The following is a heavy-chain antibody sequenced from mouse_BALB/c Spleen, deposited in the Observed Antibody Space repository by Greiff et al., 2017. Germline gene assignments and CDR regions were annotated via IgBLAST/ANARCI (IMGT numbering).Heavy chain of an antibody. Sequence: DVKLVESGGGLVQPGESLKLSCESNEYEFPSHDMSWVRKTPEKRLELVAAINSDGGSTYYPDTMERRFILSRDNTKKTLYLQMSSLRSEDTALYYCARQRLEGYFDVWGAGTTVTVSS. J-gene: IGHJ1*01. D-gene: IGHD2-4*01. CDR1: EYEFPSHD. V-gene: IGHV5-2*01. CDR2: INSDGGST. CDR3: ARQRLEGYFDV.